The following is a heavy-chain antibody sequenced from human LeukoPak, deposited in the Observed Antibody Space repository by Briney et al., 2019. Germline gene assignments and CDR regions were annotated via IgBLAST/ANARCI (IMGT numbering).Heavy chain of an antibody. V-gene: IGHV4-4*09. Sequence: SETLSLTCTVSGGSISSYYWSWIRQPPGKGLEWIGYIYTSGSTNYNPSLKSRVTISVDTSKNQFSLKLSSVTAADTAVYYCARLGSAAWAYYYYMDVWGKGTTVTVSS. CDR2: IYTSGST. D-gene: IGHD2-15*01. CDR1: GGSISSYY. J-gene: IGHJ6*03. CDR3: ARLGSAAWAYYYYMDV.